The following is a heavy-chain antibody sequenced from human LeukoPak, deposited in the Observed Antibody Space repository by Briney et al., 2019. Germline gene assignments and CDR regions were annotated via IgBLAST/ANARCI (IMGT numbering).Heavy chain of an antibody. CDR1: GCTFSGYA. CDR3: SKRVAGLGRSFDF. V-gene: IGHV3-23*01. J-gene: IGHJ4*02. CDR2: ISSSGGST. Sequence: GGSLRLSCAASGCTFSGYAMSWVRQAPGKGLEWVSSISSSGGSTYYPDSMNGRFTISGNTSKNSLYLQMNSLRADDTAYYYCSKRVAGLGRSFDFWGRGTLVTVS. D-gene: IGHD3-10*01.